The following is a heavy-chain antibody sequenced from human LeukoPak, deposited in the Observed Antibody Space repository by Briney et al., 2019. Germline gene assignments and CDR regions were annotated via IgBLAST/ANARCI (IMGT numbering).Heavy chain of an antibody. J-gene: IGHJ4*02. Sequence: SVKVSCKASGGTFSSYAISWVRQAPGQGLEWMGGIIPIFGTANYAQKFQGRVTITADKSTSTAYMELSSLRSEDTAVYYCARGNDDSSGYFPYYFDYWGQGTLVTVSS. V-gene: IGHV1-69*06. CDR1: GGTFSSYA. D-gene: IGHD3-22*01. CDR3: ARGNDDSSGYFPYYFDY. CDR2: IIPIFGTA.